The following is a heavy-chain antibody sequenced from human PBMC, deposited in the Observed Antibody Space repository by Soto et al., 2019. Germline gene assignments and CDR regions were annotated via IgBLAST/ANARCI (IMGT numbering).Heavy chain of an antibody. CDR2: VRGDNGHT. D-gene: IGHD2-15*01. V-gene: IGHV1-18*01. CDR1: GYTFTTHG. Sequence: QVQLVQSGAAVKKPGASVKVSCKASGYTFTTHGISWVRQVPGQGLEWMGWVRGDNGHTNYAQSLQGRVTMTTDTATNTADMELRSLRSDDTAVYYCARDLGYCRSGTCYREWFDTWVQGTLVTVSS. CDR3: ARDLGYCRSGTCYREWFDT. J-gene: IGHJ5*02.